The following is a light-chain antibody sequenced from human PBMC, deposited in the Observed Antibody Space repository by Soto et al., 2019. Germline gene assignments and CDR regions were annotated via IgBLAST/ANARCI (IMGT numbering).Light chain of an antibody. V-gene: IGLV1-44*01. J-gene: IGLJ2*01. CDR1: SSNIGSKT. CDR3: AAWDDSLNGVV. Sequence: QSVLTQPPSASGTPGQRVTISCSGSSSNIGSKTVNWYQQLPGTAPKLLIYSNDQRPSGVPDRFSGSKSGTSASLAISGLQSEVEADYYCAAWDDSLNGVVFGGGTKVTVL. CDR2: SND.